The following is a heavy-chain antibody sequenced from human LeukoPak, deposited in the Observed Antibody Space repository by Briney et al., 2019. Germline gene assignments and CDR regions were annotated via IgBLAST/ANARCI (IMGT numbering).Heavy chain of an antibody. V-gene: IGHV3-48*03. Sequence: GGSLRLSCAASGFTFSTYEMNWVRQAPGRGLEWVSYISSGGSTTYYADSLKGRLTISRDNAKNSLYLQMNNLRGDDTAVHYCARRYCSSTSCTLDYWGQGTQVTVSS. J-gene: IGHJ4*02. CDR2: ISSGGSTT. CDR3: ARRYCSSTSCTLDY. D-gene: IGHD2-2*01. CDR1: GFTFSTYE.